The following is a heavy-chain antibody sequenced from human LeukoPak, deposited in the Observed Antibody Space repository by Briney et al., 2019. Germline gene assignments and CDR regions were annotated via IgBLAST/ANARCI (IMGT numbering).Heavy chain of an antibody. Sequence: PGGSLRLSCAASGFTFSSYSMNWVRQAPGKGLEWVSSISSSSSYIYYADSVKGRFTISRDNAKNSLYLQMNSLRAEDTAVYYCARDTAARRPFDYWGQRTLVTVSS. CDR1: GFTFSSYS. CDR3: ARDTAARRPFDY. V-gene: IGHV3-21*01. J-gene: IGHJ4*02. CDR2: ISSSSSYI. D-gene: IGHD6-6*01.